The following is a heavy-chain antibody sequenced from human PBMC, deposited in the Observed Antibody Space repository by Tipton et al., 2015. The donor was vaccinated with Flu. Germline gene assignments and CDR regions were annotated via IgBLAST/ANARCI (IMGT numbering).Heavy chain of an antibody. V-gene: IGHV4-38-2*02. J-gene: IGHJ4*02. CDR2: IYHSGST. CDR3: ARGDGYNFDY. CDR1: GYSISSGFY. Sequence: TLSLTCTVSGYSISSGFYWGWIRQPPGKGLEWIGNIYHSGSTFYNPSLKSRVTISADTSRNQFSLKLSSVTAADTAVYYCARGDGYNFDYWGQGTLVTVSS. D-gene: IGHD5-24*01.